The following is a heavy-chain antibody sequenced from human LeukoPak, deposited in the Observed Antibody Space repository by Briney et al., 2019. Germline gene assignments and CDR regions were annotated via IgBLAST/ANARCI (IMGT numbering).Heavy chain of an antibody. D-gene: IGHD3-22*01. V-gene: IGHV3-11*04. CDR3: AREKDYYDSSGYPRGDAFDI. CDR1: GFTFSDYY. Sequence: GGSLRLSCAASGFTFSDYYMSWIRQAPGKGLEWVSYISSSGSTIYYADSVKGRFTISRDNAKNSLYLQMNSLRAEDTAVYYCAREKDYYDSSGYPRGDAFDIWGHGTTVTVST. CDR2: ISSSGSTI. J-gene: IGHJ3*02.